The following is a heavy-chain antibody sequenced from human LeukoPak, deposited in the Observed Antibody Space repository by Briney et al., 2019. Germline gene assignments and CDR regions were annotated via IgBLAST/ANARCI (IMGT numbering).Heavy chain of an antibody. CDR3: ARAMVRGVISNWFDP. CDR1: GITFGSYW. D-gene: IGHD3-10*01. Sequence: GGSLRLSCAASGITFGSYWMTWVRQAPGKGLECVANIKPDGSEKHYVDSVEGRFTISRDNAKNSLFLEMNSLRAEDTAVYYCARAMVRGVISNWFDPWGQGTLVTVSS. J-gene: IGHJ5*02. CDR2: IKPDGSEK. V-gene: IGHV3-7*05.